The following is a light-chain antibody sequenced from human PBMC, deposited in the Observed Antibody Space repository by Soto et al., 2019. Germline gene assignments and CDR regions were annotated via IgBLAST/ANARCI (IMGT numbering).Light chain of an antibody. Sequence: EIVMTQSPATLSVTTGEGATLSCRASQSVSSSIAWYQQKPGQPPRLLIYAASTRVTGIPARFSASGSGTEFTLTISSLQSEDFAVYYCQQYANWPWTFGQGTKVDIK. CDR2: AAS. CDR1: QSVSSS. CDR3: QQYANWPWT. J-gene: IGKJ1*01. V-gene: IGKV3-15*01.